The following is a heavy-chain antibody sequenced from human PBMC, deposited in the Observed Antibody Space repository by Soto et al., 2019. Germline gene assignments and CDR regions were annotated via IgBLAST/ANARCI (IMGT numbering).Heavy chain of an antibody. J-gene: IGHJ5*02. V-gene: IGHV4-59*01. Sequence: SETLSLTCTVSGGSISSYYWSWIRQPPGKGLEWIGYIYYSGSTNYNPSLKSRVTISVDTSKNQFSLKLSPVTAADTAVYYCARDQASGYDLGLGYNWFDPWGQGTLVTVSS. CDR3: ARDQASGYDLGLGYNWFDP. CDR1: GGSISSYY. D-gene: IGHD5-12*01. CDR2: IYYSGST.